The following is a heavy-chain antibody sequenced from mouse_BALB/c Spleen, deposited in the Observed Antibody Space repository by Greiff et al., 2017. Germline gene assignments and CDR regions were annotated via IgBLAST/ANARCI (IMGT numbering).Heavy chain of an antibody. J-gene: IGHJ1*01. CDR2: INPSSGYT. D-gene: IGHD2-1*01. V-gene: IGHV1-4*01. CDR1: GYTFTSYT. CDR3: AREDYGNYYWYFDV. Sequence: QVQLQQSGAELARPGASVKMSCKASGYTFTSYTMHWVKQRPGQGLEWIGYINPSSGYTNYNQKFKDKATLTADKSSSTAYMQLSSLTSEDSAVYYCAREDYGNYYWYFDVWGAGTTVTVSS.